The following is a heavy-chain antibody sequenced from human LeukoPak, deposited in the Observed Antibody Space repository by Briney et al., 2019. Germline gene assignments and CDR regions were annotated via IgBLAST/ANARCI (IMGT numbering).Heavy chain of an antibody. CDR2: IIPIFGTA. Sequence: SVKVSCKASGGTFSSYAISWVRQAPGQGLEWMGGIIPIFGTANYAQKFQGRVTITADESTSTAYMELSSLRSEDTAVYYCARVKGSPDAFDIWGQGTMVTVSS. J-gene: IGHJ3*02. V-gene: IGHV1-69*13. CDR3: ARVKGSPDAFDI. D-gene: IGHD6-13*01. CDR1: GGTFSSYA.